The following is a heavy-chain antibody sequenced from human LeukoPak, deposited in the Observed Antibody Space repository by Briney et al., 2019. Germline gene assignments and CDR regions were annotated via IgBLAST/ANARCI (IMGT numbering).Heavy chain of an antibody. D-gene: IGHD4-17*01. CDR2: IYYSGST. J-gene: IGHJ3*02. V-gene: IGHV4-39*01. CDR1: GGSISSSSYY. CDR3: ASPTVTTDAFDI. Sequence: SETLPLTCTVSGGSISSSSYYWGWIRQPPGKGLEWIGSIYYSGSTYYNPSLKSRVTISVDTSKNQFSLKLSSVTAADTAVYYCASPTVTTDAFDIWGQGTMVTVSS.